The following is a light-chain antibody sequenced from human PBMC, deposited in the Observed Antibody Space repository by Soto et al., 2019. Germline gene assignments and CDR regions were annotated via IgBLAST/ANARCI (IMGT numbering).Light chain of an antibody. CDR3: QSYDSSLSGYV. CDR2: GNS. CDR1: SSNIGAGND. Sequence: QSVLTQPPSVSGAPGQRVTISCTGSSSNIGAGNDAHWYQQLPGTAPKLLIYGNSNRPSGVPDRFSGSKSGTSASLAITGLQAEDEADYYCQSYDSSLSGYVFGTGTKLTVL. J-gene: IGLJ1*01. V-gene: IGLV1-40*01.